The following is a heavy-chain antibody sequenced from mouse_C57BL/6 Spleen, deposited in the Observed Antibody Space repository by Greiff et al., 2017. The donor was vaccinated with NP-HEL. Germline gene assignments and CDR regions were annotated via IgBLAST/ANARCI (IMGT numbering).Heavy chain of an antibody. CDR1: GYAFSSSW. Sequence: VKLMESGPELVKPGASVKISCKASGYAFSSSWMNWVKQRPGKGLEWIGRIYPGDGDTNYNGKFKGKATLTADKSSSTAYMQLSSLTSEDSAVYFCARKAYYSNDAMDYWGQGTSVTVSS. CDR2: IYPGDGDT. D-gene: IGHD2-5*01. J-gene: IGHJ4*01. CDR3: ARKAYYSNDAMDY. V-gene: IGHV1-82*01.